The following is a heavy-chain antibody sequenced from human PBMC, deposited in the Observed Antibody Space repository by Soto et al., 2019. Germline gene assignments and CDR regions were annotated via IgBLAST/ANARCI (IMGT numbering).Heavy chain of an antibody. CDR3: ARRSVSYVPGFHC. Sequence: EVQLVESGGGLVQPGGSLRLSCAVSGFTFSSYSMNWVRQAPGKGLEWVSYISSTSSSIYYADSVKGRFTICRYNVKNSWYLQMNSLRDEDTDVYYCARRSVSYVPGFHCWGQGMLVTISS. D-gene: IGHD5-18*01. J-gene: IGHJ4*02. CDR2: ISSTSSSI. V-gene: IGHV3-48*02. CDR1: GFTFSSYS.